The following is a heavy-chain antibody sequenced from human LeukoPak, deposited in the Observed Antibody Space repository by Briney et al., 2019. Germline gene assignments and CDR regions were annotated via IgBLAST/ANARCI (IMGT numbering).Heavy chain of an antibody. Sequence: SVKVSCKASGYTFTSYYMHWVRQAPGQGLEWMGGIIPIFGTANYAQKFQGRVTITTDESTSTAYMELSSLRSEDTAVYYCARGATPNYYDSSGYPGPFDYWGQGTLVTVSS. D-gene: IGHD3-22*01. CDR2: IIPIFGTA. V-gene: IGHV1-69*05. J-gene: IGHJ4*02. CDR3: ARGATPNYYDSSGYPGPFDY. CDR1: GYTFTSYY.